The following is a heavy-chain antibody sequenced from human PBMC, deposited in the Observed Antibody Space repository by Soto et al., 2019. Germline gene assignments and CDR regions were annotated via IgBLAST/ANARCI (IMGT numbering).Heavy chain of an antibody. D-gene: IGHD2-2*01. CDR2: ISGSSGST. CDR3: AKVSHCTTTSCYPPSYFDY. CDR1: GFALSSYA. J-gene: IGHJ4*02. Sequence: GGSLRLSCAASGFALSSYAINWVRQAPGKGLEWVSAISGSSGSTYYADSVKGRFTISRDNSKNTLYLEMNSLRAEDTAVYYCAKVSHCTTTSCYPPSYFDYWGQGTLVTVSS. V-gene: IGHV3-23*01.